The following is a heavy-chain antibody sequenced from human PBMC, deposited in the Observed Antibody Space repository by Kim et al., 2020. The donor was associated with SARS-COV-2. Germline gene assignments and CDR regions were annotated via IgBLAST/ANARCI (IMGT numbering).Heavy chain of an antibody. CDR2: ISGSGGST. D-gene: IGHD3-10*01. Sequence: GGSLRLSCAASGFTFSSYAMSWVRQAPGKGLEWVSAISGSGGSTYYADSVKGRFTISRDNSKNTLYLQMNSLRAEDTAVYYCAKDPGSVGAVGSMVRGVITGGVDYWGQGTLVTVSS. CDR1: GFTFSSYA. V-gene: IGHV3-23*01. J-gene: IGHJ4*02. CDR3: AKDPGSVGAVGSMVRGVITGGVDY.